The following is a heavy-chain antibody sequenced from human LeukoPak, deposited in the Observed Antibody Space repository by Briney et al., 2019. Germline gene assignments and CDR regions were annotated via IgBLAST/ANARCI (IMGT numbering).Heavy chain of an antibody. CDR3: ARVRYSYGSEREYFDY. Sequence: SETLSLTCAVSGGSISSGGYSWSWIRQPPGKGLEWIGYIYHSGSTYYNPSLKSRVTISVDTSKNQFSLNLSSVTAADTAVYYCARVRYSYGSEREYFDYWGQGTLVTVSS. V-gene: IGHV4-30-2*01. CDR1: GGSISSGGYS. D-gene: IGHD3-10*01. J-gene: IGHJ4*02. CDR2: IYHSGST.